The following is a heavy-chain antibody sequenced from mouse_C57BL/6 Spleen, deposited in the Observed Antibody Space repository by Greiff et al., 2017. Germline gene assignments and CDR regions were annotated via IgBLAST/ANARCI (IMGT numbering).Heavy chain of an antibody. CDR3: ARAQLITTGYFDY. CDR2: ISDGGSYT. Sequence: DVKLVESGGGLVKPGGSLKLSCAASGFTFSSYAMSWVRQTPEKRLEWVATISDGGSYTYYPDNVKGRFTISRDNAKNNLYLQMSHLKSEDTAMYYCARAQLITTGYFDYWGQGTTLTVSS. V-gene: IGHV5-4*03. CDR1: GFTFSSYA. D-gene: IGHD1-1*01. J-gene: IGHJ2*01.